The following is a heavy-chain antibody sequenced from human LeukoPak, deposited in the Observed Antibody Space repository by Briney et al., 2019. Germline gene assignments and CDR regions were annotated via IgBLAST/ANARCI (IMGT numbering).Heavy chain of an antibody. D-gene: IGHD3-22*01. J-gene: IGHJ4*02. CDR3: ARDKQYYDSSGPDF. V-gene: IGHV1-18*01. CDR2: ISADNGIT. Sequence: ASVKVSCKASGYTFTSYGITWVRQAPGRGLEWMGWISADNGITNYAQKVQGRVTMTTDTSTTTAYMELRSLRSDDTAVYFCARDKQYYDSSGPDFWGQGALVTVSS. CDR1: GYTFTSYG.